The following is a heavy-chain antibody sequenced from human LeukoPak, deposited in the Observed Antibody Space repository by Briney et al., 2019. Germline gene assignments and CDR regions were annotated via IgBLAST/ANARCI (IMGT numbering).Heavy chain of an antibody. Sequence: SETLSLTCTVSGGSISSYYWSWIRQTPGKGLEWIGYIHYSGSTNYNPSLKSRVTISVDTSKNQFSLKLSSVTAADTAVYYCARHANYYDSSGYYYFWFGPWGQGTLVTVSS. CDR2: IHYSGST. J-gene: IGHJ5*02. CDR1: GGSISSYY. D-gene: IGHD3-22*01. V-gene: IGHV4-59*08. CDR3: ARHANYYDSSGYYYFWFGP.